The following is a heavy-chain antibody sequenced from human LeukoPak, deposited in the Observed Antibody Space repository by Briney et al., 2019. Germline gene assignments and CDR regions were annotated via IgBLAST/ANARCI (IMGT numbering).Heavy chain of an antibody. D-gene: IGHD6-13*01. CDR3: ARDSRIAAATHFDY. Sequence: PSETLSLTCSVSGGSISSYYWSWIRQPAGKGLEWIGRIYTSGSTNYNPSLKSRVSMSVDTSKNQYSLKLSSGTAADTAVYYCARDSRIAAATHFDYWGQGTLVTVSS. V-gene: IGHV4-4*07. J-gene: IGHJ4*02. CDR2: IYTSGST. CDR1: GGSISSYY.